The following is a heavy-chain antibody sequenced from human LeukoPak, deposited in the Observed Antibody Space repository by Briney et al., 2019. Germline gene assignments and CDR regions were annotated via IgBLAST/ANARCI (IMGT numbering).Heavy chain of an antibody. CDR3: ARAPSEIGGYYPEYFRH. V-gene: IGHV3-74*01. CDR1: GFTFSTYW. CDR2: IKSDGST. J-gene: IGHJ1*01. Sequence: PGGSLRLSCAASGFTFSTYWMHWVRQAPGKALVWVSRIKSDGSTNYADSVKGRFTISRDNANNTLSLQMNSLRPEDTGVYYCARAPSEIGGYYPEYFRHWGQGTLVTVSS. D-gene: IGHD3-22*01.